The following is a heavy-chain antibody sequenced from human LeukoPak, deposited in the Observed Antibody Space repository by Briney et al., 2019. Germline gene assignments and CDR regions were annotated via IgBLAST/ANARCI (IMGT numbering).Heavy chain of an antibody. Sequence: ASVKVSCKASGGTFSSYAISWVRQAPGQGLEWMGWISAYNGNTNYAQKLQGRVTMTTDTSTSTAYMELRSLRSDDTAVYYCARGPLDTAMIYVDYWGQGTLVTVSS. CDR3: ARGPLDTAMIYVDY. CDR1: GGTFSSYA. CDR2: ISAYNGNT. J-gene: IGHJ4*02. D-gene: IGHD5-18*01. V-gene: IGHV1-18*01.